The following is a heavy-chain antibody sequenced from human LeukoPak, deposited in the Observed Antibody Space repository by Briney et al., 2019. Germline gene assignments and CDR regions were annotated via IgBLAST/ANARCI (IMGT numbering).Heavy chain of an antibody. J-gene: IGHJ6*04. V-gene: IGHV3-21*01. D-gene: IGHD3-10*01. CDR1: GFTFSSYS. CDR3: ARDLRPYYYGSGSYYFYGMDV. CDR2: ISSSSSII. Sequence: AGGSLRLSCAASGFTFSSYSMNWVRQAPGKGLEWVSSISSSSSIIYYADSVKGRFTISRDNAKNSLYLQMNSLRAEDTAVYYCARDLRPYYYGSGSYYFYGMDVWGKGTTVTVSS.